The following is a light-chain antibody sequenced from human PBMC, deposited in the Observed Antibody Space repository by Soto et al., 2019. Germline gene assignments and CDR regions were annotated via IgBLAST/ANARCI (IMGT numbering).Light chain of an antibody. J-gene: IGKJ4*01. Sequence: EIVLTQSQATLSLSPGGRATLSCSASQSVSSSLAWYQQKPGQAPRLLIYEASNRATGIPARFSGSGSGADFTLTISSLEPEDFALYYCQQHINWPLTFGGGTKVDI. CDR3: QQHINWPLT. V-gene: IGKV3-11*01. CDR1: QSVSSS. CDR2: EAS.